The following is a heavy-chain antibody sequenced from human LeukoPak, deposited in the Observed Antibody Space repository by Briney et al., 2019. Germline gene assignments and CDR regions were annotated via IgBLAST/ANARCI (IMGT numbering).Heavy chain of an antibody. CDR1: GRRSIKK. D-gene: IGHD3-10*01. J-gene: IGHJ3*01. CDR2: ISGSGGST. CDR3: AKYHEDYGSSYFCAFDV. Sequence: PGGSLRLSCVDLGGRRSIKKKTWVRQAPGKGLEWVSGISGSGGSTYYADSAKGRFSISRDNSKNTVYLQMSSLRAEDTAVYYCAKYHEDYGSSYFCAFDVWGQGTMVTVSS. V-gene: IGHV3-23*01.